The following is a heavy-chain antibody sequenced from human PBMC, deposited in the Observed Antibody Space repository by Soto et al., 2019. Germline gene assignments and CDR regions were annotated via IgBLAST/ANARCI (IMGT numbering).Heavy chain of an antibody. CDR2: IYYSGST. Sequence: SETLSLTCTVSGGSISSGDYYWSWIRQPPGKGLEWIGYIYYSGSTYYNPSLKSRVTISVDTSKNQFSLKLSSVTAADTAVYYCARDTVTTYISDYWGQGTLVTVSS. CDR1: GGSISSGDYY. V-gene: IGHV4-30-4*01. J-gene: IGHJ4*02. CDR3: ARDTVTTYISDY. D-gene: IGHD4-17*01.